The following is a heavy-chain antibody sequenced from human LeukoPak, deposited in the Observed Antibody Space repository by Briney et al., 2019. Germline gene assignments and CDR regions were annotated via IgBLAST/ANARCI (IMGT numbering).Heavy chain of an antibody. Sequence: SETLSLTCIVSGGSISNYYWTWIRQPAGKGLEWIGHIYSGGISNYNPSLKSRVSMSMDVSKNQFSLKLNSVTAADTAVYYCARDDFWSTYYTDNWFDPWGQGTLVTVSS. V-gene: IGHV4-4*07. CDR1: GGSISNYY. D-gene: IGHD3-3*01. CDR2: IYSGGIS. J-gene: IGHJ5*02. CDR3: ARDDFWSTYYTDNWFDP.